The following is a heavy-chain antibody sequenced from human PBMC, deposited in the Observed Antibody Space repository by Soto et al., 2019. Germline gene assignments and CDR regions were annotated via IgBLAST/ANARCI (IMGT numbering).Heavy chain of an antibody. CDR1: GGTFSSYA. CDR3: ARDGRPSLGYCSSTSCSYNWFDP. J-gene: IGHJ5*02. CDR2: IIPIFGTA. D-gene: IGHD2-2*01. Sequence: SVKVSCKASGGTFSSYAISWVRQAPGQGLEWMGGIIPIFGTANYAQKFQGRVTITADESKNQFSLKLSSVTAADTAVYYCARDGRPSLGYCSSTSCSYNWFDPWGQGTLVTVSS. V-gene: IGHV1-69*13.